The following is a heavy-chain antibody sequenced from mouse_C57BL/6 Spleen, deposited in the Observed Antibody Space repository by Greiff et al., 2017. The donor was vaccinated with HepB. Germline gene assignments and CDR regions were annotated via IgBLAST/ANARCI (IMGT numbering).Heavy chain of an antibody. J-gene: IGHJ4*01. CDR1: GYAFTNYL. Sequence: QVQLQQSGAELVRPGTSVKVSCKASGYAFTNYLIEWVKQRPGQGLEWIGVINPGSGGTNYNEKFKGKATLTADKSSSTAYMQLSSLTSEDSAVYVCARGGLSGDYWGQGTSVTVSS. D-gene: IGHD6-2*01. CDR3: ARGGLSGDY. V-gene: IGHV1-54*01. CDR2: INPGSGGT.